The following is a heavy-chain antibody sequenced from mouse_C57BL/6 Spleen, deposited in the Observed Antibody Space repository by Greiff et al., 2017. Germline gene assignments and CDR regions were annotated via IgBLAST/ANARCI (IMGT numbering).Heavy chain of an antibody. CDR3: ARDSYYYGSSQAHWYFDV. J-gene: IGHJ1*03. D-gene: IGHD1-1*01. Sequence: QVQLQQPGTELVKPGASVKLSCKASGYTFTSYWMHWVKQRPGQGLEWIGNINPSNGGTNYNDKFKSKATLTVEKSSSTAYMQLSSLTSEDSAVYYCARDSYYYGSSQAHWYFDVWGTGTTVTVSS. CDR2: INPSNGGT. V-gene: IGHV1-53*01. CDR1: GYTFTSYW.